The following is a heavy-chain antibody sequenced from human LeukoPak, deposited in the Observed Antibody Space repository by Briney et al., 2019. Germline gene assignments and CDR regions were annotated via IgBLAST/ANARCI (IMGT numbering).Heavy chain of an antibody. CDR2: IYRSGST. V-gene: IGHV3-53*01. Sequence: TGGSLRLSCAASGFTVSTNYVSWVRQARAKGLEWVSVIYRSGSTYYADSVKGRFTISRDNSKNTLYLQMNRLRAEDTAVYYCARDSGHDAFDIWGQGTMVTVSS. CDR3: ARDSGHDAFDI. CDR1: GFTVSTNY. J-gene: IGHJ3*02.